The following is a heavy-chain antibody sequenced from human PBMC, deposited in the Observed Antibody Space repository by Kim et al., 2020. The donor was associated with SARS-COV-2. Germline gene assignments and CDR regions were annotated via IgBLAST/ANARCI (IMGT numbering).Heavy chain of an antibody. CDR2: ISRDGGEI. CDR1: GFTFDDYA. V-gene: IGHV3-43*02. D-gene: IGHD6-19*01. CDR3: VRGQQWLIKN. Sequence: GGSLRLSCAASGFTFDDYAIHWVRQVPGKGLEWVSLISRDGGEIKYADSVKGRFTISRDNSKKSLYLQMNSLRSEDSALYYCVRGQQWLIKNWGQGTQVTVSS. J-gene: IGHJ4*02.